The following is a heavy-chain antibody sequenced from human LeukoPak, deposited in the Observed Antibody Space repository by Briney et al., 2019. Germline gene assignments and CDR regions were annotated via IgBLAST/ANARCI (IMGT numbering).Heavy chain of an antibody. CDR1: GFTFSSYS. D-gene: IGHD3-10*01. Sequence: GRSLRLSCAASGFTFSSYSMTWVRQAPGKGLEWVSFISGRDTTIYYADSVKGRFTISRDNSKNTLYLQMNSLRAEDTAVYYCAKDRGIRGVIPDYWGQGTLVTVSS. J-gene: IGHJ4*02. CDR2: ISGRDTTI. V-gene: IGHV3-48*01. CDR3: AKDRGIRGVIPDY.